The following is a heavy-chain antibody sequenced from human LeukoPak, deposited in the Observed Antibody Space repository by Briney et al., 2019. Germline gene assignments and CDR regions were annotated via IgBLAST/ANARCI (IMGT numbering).Heavy chain of an antibody. CDR2: IYTSGST. CDR3: ARDRKYDFWSGYFDY. CDR1: GGSISSYY. V-gene: IGHV4-4*07. Sequence: SETLSLTCTVSGGSISSYYWSWIRQPAGKGLEWIGRIYTSGSTHYNPSLKSRITMSVDTSKNQFSLTLSSMTAADTAVYYCARDRKYDFWSGYFDYWGQGTLVTVSS. J-gene: IGHJ4*02. D-gene: IGHD3-3*01.